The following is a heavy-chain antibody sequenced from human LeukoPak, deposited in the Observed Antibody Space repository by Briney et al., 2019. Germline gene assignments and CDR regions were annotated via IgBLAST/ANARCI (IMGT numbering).Heavy chain of an antibody. CDR2: IYTSGIT. J-gene: IGHJ4*02. D-gene: IGHD2-2*01. V-gene: IGHV4-4*07. Sequence: SETLSLTCTVSGGSISSYYWGWIRQPAGKGLEWVGRIYTSGITNYNPSLQSRVAVSVDTSKNHFSLRLSSVTAADTAVYYCARVPYCSSTSCYDPYFDCWGQGTLVTVSS. CDR3: ARVPYCSSTSCYDPYFDC. CDR1: GGSISSYY.